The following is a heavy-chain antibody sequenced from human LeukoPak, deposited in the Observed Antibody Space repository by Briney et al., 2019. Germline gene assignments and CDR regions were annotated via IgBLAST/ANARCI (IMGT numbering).Heavy chain of an antibody. CDR3: ARESDYGDFEGGFFDI. CDR1: GYTFTSYY. V-gene: IGHV1-18*04. D-gene: IGHD4-17*01. CDR2: ISAYNGYT. Sequence: ASVKVSCKASGYTFTSYYMHWVRQAPGQGLEWMGWISAYNGYTNYAQRLQGRVTMTTDTSTNTAYMELRSLRSDDTAVYYCARESDYGDFEGGFFDIWGQGTMLIVSS. J-gene: IGHJ3*02.